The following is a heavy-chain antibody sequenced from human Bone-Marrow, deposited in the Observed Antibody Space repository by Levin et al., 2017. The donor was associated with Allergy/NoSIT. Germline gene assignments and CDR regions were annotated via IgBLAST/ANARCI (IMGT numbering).Heavy chain of an antibody. J-gene: IGHJ4*02. V-gene: IGHV3-23*01. CDR3: AVPGYSDGGPFDC. CDR2: IGGSDGST. D-gene: IGHD5-18*01. Sequence: GGSLRLSCAASGFTFSSYVMSWVRQAPGKGLEWVSAIGGSDGSTYYADSVKGRFTISRDNSKNTLYLQLNSLRAEDTASYYCAVPGYSDGGPFDCWGQGTLVAGSS. CDR1: GFTFSSYV.